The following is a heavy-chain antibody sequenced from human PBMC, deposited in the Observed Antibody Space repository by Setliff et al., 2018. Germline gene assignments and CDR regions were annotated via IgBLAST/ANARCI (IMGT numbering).Heavy chain of an antibody. Sequence: SETLSLTCSLSGDSINFYYWSWLRQPPGKGLEWIGYIWSSGTTNYNASLAGRVTISVDASKNQFSLKLKSVTAADTAVYYCARQSSVYKWFDPWGQGTLVTVSS. CDR3: ARQSSVYKWFDP. CDR2: IWSSGTT. V-gene: IGHV4-59*08. CDR1: GDSINFYY. J-gene: IGHJ5*02. D-gene: IGHD1-20*01.